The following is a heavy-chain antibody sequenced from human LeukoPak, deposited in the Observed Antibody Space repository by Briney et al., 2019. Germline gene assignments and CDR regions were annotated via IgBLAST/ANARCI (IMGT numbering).Heavy chain of an antibody. CDR2: ISSSSSTI. CDR3: ARLGNYYGSGSWMAGYYYYYMDV. D-gene: IGHD3-10*01. V-gene: IGHV3-48*01. J-gene: IGHJ6*03. Sequence: GGSLRLSCAASGFTFSSYSMNWVRQAPGKGLEWVSYISSSSSTIYYADSVKGRFTISRDNAKNSLYLQMNSLRAEDTAVYYCARLGNYYGSGSWMAGYYYYYMDVWGKGTTVTISS. CDR1: GFTFSSYS.